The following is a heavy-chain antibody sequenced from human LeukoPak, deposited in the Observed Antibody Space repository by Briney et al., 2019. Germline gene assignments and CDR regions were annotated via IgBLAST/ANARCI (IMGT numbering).Heavy chain of an antibody. D-gene: IGHD5-24*01. CDR1: GGSISSSSYY. CDR3: ARVGFWLQSPLDY. Sequence: SETLSLTCTVSGGSISSSSYYWGWIRQPPGKGLEWIGSIYYSGSTYYNPSLKSRVTISVDTSKNQFSLKLSSVTAADTAVYYCARVGFWLQSPLDYWGQGTLVTVSS. V-gene: IGHV4-39*07. CDR2: IYYSGST. J-gene: IGHJ4*02.